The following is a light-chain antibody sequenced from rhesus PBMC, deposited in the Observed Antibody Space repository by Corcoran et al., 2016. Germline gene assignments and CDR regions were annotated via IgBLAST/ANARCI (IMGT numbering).Light chain of an antibody. V-gene: IGKV1-37*01. CDR3: QQYNSAPRT. Sequence: DIQMTQSPSSLSGSVGDPVTVTCRASQGISNYLSWYQQKPGKAPKPLIYYASNLESGVPSRFSGSGSGTEFTLTISSLQPEDFATYYCQQYNSAPRTFGQGTKVEIK. J-gene: IGKJ1*01. CDR1: QGISNY. CDR2: YAS.